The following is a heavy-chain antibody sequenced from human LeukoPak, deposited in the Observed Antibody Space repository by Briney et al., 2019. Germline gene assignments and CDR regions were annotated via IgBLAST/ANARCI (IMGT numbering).Heavy chain of an antibody. CDR2: IHPGSGGT. V-gene: IGHV1-2*06. CDR3: ARNYGDLDY. Sequence: GASVKVSCKASGYIFTAYYIHWVRQAPGQGLEWVGRIHPGSGGTEYAQNFQGRVTVTRDTSITTAYMELNRLTSDDTAVYYCARNYGDLDYWGQGTLVTVSS. J-gene: IGHJ4*02. D-gene: IGHD4-17*01. CDR1: GYIFTAYY.